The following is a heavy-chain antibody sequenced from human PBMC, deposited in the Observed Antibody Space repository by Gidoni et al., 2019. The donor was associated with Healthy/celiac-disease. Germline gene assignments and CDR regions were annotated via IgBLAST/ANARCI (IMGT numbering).Heavy chain of an antibody. Sequence: QVQLVESGGGLVKPGGSLSLSCAASGFTFSDYYMSWIRQAPGKGLEWVSYISSSSSYTNYADSVKGRFTISRDNAKNSLYLQMNSLRAEDTAVYYCARDGTTVTTRCMDVWGQGTTVTVSS. CDR2: ISSSSSYT. CDR1: GFTFSDYY. CDR3: ARDGTTVTTRCMDV. J-gene: IGHJ6*02. V-gene: IGHV3-11*05. D-gene: IGHD4-17*01.